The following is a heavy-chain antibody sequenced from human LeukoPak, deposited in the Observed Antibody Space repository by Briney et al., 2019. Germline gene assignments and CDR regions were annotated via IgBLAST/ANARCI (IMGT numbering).Heavy chain of an antibody. V-gene: IGHV3-53*01. CDR2: TYTDVNT. D-gene: IGHD1-1*01. CDR3: ARKNDLFNAAFDI. Sequence: PGGSLRLSCAVSGITVSRDYMSWVRQAPGKGLEWVSITYTDVNTNYADSVKGRFTISRDNSQNTLSLQMNSLRAEDTAVYYCARKNDLFNAAFDIWGQGTVVTVSS. J-gene: IGHJ3*02. CDR1: GITVSRDY.